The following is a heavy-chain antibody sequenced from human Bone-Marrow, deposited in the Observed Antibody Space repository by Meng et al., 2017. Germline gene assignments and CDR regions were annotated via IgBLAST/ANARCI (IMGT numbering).Heavy chain of an antibody. V-gene: IGHV5-51*01. CDR3: ARPLSSTGDYVY. CDR1: GYSFTSYW. J-gene: IGHJ4*02. Sequence: GESLKISCKGSGYSFTSYWIGWVRQMPGKGLEWVGIIYPGDSDTRYSPSFQGQVTISADKSISTPYLQWSRLKASDTAMYYCARPLSSTGDYVYWGQGTLVTVSS. D-gene: IGHD4-17*01. CDR2: IYPGDSDT.